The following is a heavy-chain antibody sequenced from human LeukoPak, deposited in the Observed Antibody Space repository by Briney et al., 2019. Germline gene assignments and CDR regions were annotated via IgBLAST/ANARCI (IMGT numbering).Heavy chain of an antibody. CDR1: GFTFSSYE. V-gene: IGHV3-48*03. CDR2: ISSSGSTI. J-gene: IGHJ4*02. CDR3: ATYYDILTGYHFDY. D-gene: IGHD3-9*01. Sequence: PGGSLGLSCAASGFTFSSYEMNWVRQAPGKGLEWVSYISSSGSTIYYADSVKGRFTISRDNAKNSLYLQMNSLRAEDTALYYCATYYDILTGYHFDYWGQGTLVTVSS.